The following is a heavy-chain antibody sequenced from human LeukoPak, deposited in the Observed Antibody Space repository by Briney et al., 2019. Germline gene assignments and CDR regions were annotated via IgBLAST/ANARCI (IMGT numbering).Heavy chain of an antibody. CDR1: GYTFTGYY. Sequence: GASVKVSCKASGYTFTGYYMHWVRQAPGQGLEWMGWINPNSGGTNYAQKFQGRVTMTRDMSTSTVYMELSSLRSEDTAVYYCARDLRSRRYYWYFDLWGRGTLVTVSS. D-gene: IGHD2-2*01. CDR2: INPNSGGT. CDR3: ARDLRSRRYYWYFDL. J-gene: IGHJ2*01. V-gene: IGHV1-2*02.